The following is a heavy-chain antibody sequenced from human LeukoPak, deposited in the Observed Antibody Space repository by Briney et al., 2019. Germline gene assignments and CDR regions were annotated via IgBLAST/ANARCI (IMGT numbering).Heavy chain of an antibody. D-gene: IGHD3-9*01. CDR3: AKDRAAAGFYYMDV. J-gene: IGHJ6*03. CDR1: GGSISSYY. Sequence: PSETLSLICTVSGGSISSYYWSWIRQPAGKGLEWIGRIYASGSTKYNPSLKSRVTISVDKSKNQGSLKVSSVTAADTAVYYCAKDRAAAGFYYMDVWGKGTTVTVSS. CDR2: IYASGST. V-gene: IGHV4-4*07.